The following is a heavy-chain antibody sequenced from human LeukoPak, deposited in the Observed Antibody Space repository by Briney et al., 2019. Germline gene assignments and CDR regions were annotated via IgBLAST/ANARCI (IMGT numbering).Heavy chain of an antibody. CDR1: GFTFNTYG. D-gene: IGHD6-13*01. Sequence: GGSLRLSCAASGFTFNTYGIHWVRQAPGRGLKWVAVISYDGSKKYYADSVKGRFTISRDNSKNTLYLQMNSLRTEDTAVYYCAREFVAAAGEYFQHWGQGTLVTVSS. CDR2: ISYDGSKK. CDR3: AREFVAAAGEYFQH. V-gene: IGHV3-30*03. J-gene: IGHJ1*01.